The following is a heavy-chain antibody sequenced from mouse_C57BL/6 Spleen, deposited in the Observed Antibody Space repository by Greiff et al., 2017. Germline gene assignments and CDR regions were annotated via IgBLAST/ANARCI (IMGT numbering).Heavy chain of an antibody. CDR3: ASSAYYSNYGVWFAY. V-gene: IGHV1-63*01. CDR2: IYPGGGYT. J-gene: IGHJ3*01. CDR1: GYTFTNYW. D-gene: IGHD2-5*01. Sequence: VQLQQSGAELVRPGTSVKMSCKASGYTFTNYWIGWAKQRPGHGLEWIGDIYPGGGYTNYNEKFKGKATLNADKSSSTADMQFSSLTSEDSAIYYCASSAYYSNYGVWFAYWGQGTLVTVSA.